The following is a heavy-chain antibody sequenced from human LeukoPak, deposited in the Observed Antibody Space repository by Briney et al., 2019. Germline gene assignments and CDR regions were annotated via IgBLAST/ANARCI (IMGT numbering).Heavy chain of an antibody. CDR1: GGSINNHY. D-gene: IGHD1-26*01. Sequence: SETLSLTCIVSGGSINNHYWTWIRQTTGKGVEWIGDIHYTGTPKYNPSLKSRVTISIDTSKNQFSLELSSVTATDTAVYFCATNRAGTYVRPFDIWGQGTMVTVSS. CDR2: IHYTGTP. V-gene: IGHV4-59*08. J-gene: IGHJ3*02. CDR3: ATNRAGTYVRPFDI.